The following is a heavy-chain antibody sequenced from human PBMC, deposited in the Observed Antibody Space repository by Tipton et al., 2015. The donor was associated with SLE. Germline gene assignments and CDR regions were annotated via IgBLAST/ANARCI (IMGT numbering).Heavy chain of an antibody. J-gene: IGHJ4*02. CDR2: IYTSGST. D-gene: IGHD5-18*01. Sequence: TLSLTCTVSGGSISSGSYYWSWIRQPAGKGLEWIGRIYTSGSTNYNPSLKSRVTISVDTSKNQFSLKLSSVTAADTAVYYCARGLRIQLWLGFDYWGQGTLVTVSS. V-gene: IGHV4-61*02. CDR3: ARGLRIQLWLGFDY. CDR1: GGSISSGSYY.